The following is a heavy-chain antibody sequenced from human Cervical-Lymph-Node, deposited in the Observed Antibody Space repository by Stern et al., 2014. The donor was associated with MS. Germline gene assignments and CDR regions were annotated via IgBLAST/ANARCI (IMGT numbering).Heavy chain of an antibody. Sequence: VQLVQSGGGVVQPGRSLRLSCAASGFTFSTYGMHWVRQAPGQGLEWVAVISYDGSSQHYADSVKGRFSISRDNSKNTLFLQMNSVRADDTAVYYCATMYDDFWNGQRYYDYGLDVWGQGTTVTVSS. J-gene: IGHJ6*02. D-gene: IGHD3-3*01. CDR1: GFTFSTYG. CDR2: ISYDGSSQ. CDR3: ATMYDDFWNGQRYYDYGLDV. V-gene: IGHV3-30*03.